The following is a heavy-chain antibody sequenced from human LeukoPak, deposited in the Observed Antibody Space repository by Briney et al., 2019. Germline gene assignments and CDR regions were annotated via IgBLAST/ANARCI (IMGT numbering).Heavy chain of an antibody. Sequence: ASVKVSCKASGYTFTGYYMHWVRQAPGQGLEWMGWISAYNGNTNYAQKLQGRVTMTTDTSTSTAYMELRSLRSDDTAVYYCARVKGSWYNWFDPWGQGTLVTVSS. CDR2: ISAYNGNT. CDR3: ARVKGSWYNWFDP. CDR1: GYTFTGYY. V-gene: IGHV1-18*04. J-gene: IGHJ5*02. D-gene: IGHD6-13*01.